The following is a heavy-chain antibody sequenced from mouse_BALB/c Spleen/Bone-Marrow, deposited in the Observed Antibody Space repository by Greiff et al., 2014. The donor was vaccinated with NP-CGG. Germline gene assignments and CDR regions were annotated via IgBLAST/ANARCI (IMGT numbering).Heavy chain of an antibody. D-gene: IGHD2-1*01. CDR2: IDPANGNT. J-gene: IGHJ4*01. Sequence: VQLKEPGAELVKPGASVKLSCTASGFNIKDTYMHWVKQRPEQGLEWIGRIDPANGNTKYDPKFQGKATITADTSSNTAYLQLSSLTSGDTAVYYCARYGNYCYAMDYWGQGTSVTVSS. V-gene: IGHV14-3*02. CDR1: GFNIKDTY. CDR3: ARYGNYCYAMDY.